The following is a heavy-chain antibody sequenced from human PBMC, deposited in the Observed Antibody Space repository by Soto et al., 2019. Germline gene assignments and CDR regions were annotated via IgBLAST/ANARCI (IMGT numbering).Heavy chain of an antibody. Sequence: EGQLVESGGGLVQPGGSLILSCTSSEFGLSGQYLDWVRQAPWQGLEWVDRTVHKDFSYTTEYAAAKKCRFTISRDDSYNALYRQMTSLRTVDTAVYYCARELYAGVEYWGHGALVTVSS. J-gene: IGHJ4*01. CDR1: EFGLSGQY. V-gene: IGHV3-72*01. CDR3: ARELYAGVEY. CDR2: TVHKDFSYTT. D-gene: IGHD2-2*01.